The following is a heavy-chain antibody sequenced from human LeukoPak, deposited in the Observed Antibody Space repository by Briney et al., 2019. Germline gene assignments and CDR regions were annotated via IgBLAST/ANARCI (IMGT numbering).Heavy chain of an antibody. Sequence: SETLSLTCAVYGGSFSDYYWSWIRQPPGKGLEWIGEINHSGNTIYNPSLKSRVTISVDTSKNQFSLRLSSVTAADTTVYYCAMGELGYWGQGTLVTVSS. CDR1: GGSFSDYY. CDR2: INHSGNT. CDR3: AMGELGY. J-gene: IGHJ4*02. D-gene: IGHD3-16*01. V-gene: IGHV4-34*01.